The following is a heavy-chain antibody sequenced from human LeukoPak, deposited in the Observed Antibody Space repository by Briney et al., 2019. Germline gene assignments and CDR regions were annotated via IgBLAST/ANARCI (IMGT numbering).Heavy chain of an antibody. J-gene: IGHJ4*02. D-gene: IGHD6-25*01. CDR3: ARAAYSSGPDY. CDR2: LGPSSNAI. Sequence: GGSLRLSCAASGLTFTNYAMNWVRQAPGKGLEWVSYLGPSSNAIHYADSVKGRFTISRDNAKNSLYLLMNSLRDEDTAVYYCARAAYSSGPDYWGQGTLVTVSS. V-gene: IGHV3-48*02. CDR1: GLTFTNYA.